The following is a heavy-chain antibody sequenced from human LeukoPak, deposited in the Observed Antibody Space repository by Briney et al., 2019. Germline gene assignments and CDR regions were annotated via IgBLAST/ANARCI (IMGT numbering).Heavy chain of an antibody. D-gene: IGHD3-22*01. CDR1: GDSISSGDYY. CDR2: IYTSGST. Sequence: SQTLSLTCTVSGDSISSGDYYWSWIRQPAGKGLEWIGRIYTSGSTNYNPSLKSRVTISVDTSKNQFSLKLTSVTAADTAVYYCARGPYKYDGSGAFDIWGQGTMGTVSS. V-gene: IGHV4-61*02. CDR3: ARGPYKYDGSGAFDI. J-gene: IGHJ3*02.